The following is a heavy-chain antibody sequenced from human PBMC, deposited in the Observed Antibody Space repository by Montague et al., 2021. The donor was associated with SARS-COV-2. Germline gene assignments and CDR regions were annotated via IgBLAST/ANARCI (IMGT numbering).Heavy chain of an antibody. CDR1: GGFISSGNW. V-gene: IGHV4/OR15-8*02. J-gene: IGHJ4*02. D-gene: IGHD6-13*01. CDR3: ARDFVAAVPDRFDS. Sequence: SETLSLTCAVSGGFISSGNWWSWVRQPPGKELEWIGEIFHSGAASYNPSLKSRLTISMDKSKNEFSLQLNSVTAADTAMYYCARDFVAAVPDRFDSWGQGVLVTVSS. CDR2: IFHSGAA.